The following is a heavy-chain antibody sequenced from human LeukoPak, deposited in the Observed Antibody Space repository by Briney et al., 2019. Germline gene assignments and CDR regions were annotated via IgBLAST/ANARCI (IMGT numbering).Heavy chain of an antibody. CDR2: ISGSGGST. Sequence: AGGSLRLSCAASGFTFSSYAMSWVRQAPGKGLEWVSAISGSGGSTYYADSVKGRFTISRDNSKNTLYLQMNSLRAEDTAVYYYAKDGEDLLLWFGELSSGDFDYWGQGTLVTVSS. CDR1: GFTFSSYA. V-gene: IGHV3-23*01. D-gene: IGHD3-10*01. J-gene: IGHJ4*02. CDR3: AKDGEDLLLWFGELSSGDFDY.